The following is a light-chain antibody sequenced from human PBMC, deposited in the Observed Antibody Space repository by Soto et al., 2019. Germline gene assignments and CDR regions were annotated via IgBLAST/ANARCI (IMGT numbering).Light chain of an antibody. Sequence: IQMSQSPSTLSSSVGDIVSITSRASLSINSWLVWYKHKPLKGPNFLIYNTSTLESWHPSMFSGSGSGTEFSLTISNLQPDDFATYYGQQYNTYSFGQGTKVDIK. CDR3: QQYNTYS. J-gene: IGKJ2*01. CDR2: NTS. V-gene: IGKV1-5*03. CDR1: LSINSW.